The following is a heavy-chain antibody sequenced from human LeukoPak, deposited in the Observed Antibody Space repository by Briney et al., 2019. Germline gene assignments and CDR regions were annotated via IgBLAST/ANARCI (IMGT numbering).Heavy chain of an antibody. V-gene: IGHV3-43D*03. J-gene: IGHJ5*02. CDR3: AKDSCSSGSCYSNWFDP. Sequence: GGSLRLSCAASGFTFYDYAMHWVRHAPGKGLEWVSLISWDGGSTYYADSVKGRFTISRDNSKNSLYLQMNSLRAEDTAFYYCAKDSCSSGSCYSNWFDPWGQGTLVTVSS. CDR1: GFTFYDYA. CDR2: ISWDGGST. D-gene: IGHD2-15*01.